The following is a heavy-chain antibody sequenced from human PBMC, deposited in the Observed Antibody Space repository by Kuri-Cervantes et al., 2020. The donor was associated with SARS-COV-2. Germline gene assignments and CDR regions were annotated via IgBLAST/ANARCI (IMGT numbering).Heavy chain of an antibody. CDR3: ARDRFLELGPSHMDV. D-gene: IGHD1-7*01. J-gene: IGHJ6*03. V-gene: IGHV3-53*01. CDR2: IYSGGNT. Sequence: GESLKISCVISGFTVSTNYMTWVRQAPGKGLEWVSTIYSGGNTFYADSVKGRFTISRDGAKNSLYLQMNNLRAEDTAVYFCARDRFLELGPSHMDVWGKGTPVTVS. CDR1: GFTVSTNY.